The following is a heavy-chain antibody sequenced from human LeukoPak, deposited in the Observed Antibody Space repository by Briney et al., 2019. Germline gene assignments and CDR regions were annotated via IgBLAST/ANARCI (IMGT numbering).Heavy chain of an antibody. CDR3: TRYYGDSFFHY. CDR2: ISGDSGHI. J-gene: IGHJ4*02. CDR1: GFSISFYG. V-gene: IGHV3-23*01. Sequence: GGSLRLSCAASGFSISFYGMSWVRQAPGKGLEWVSGISGDSGHIYYADSVRGRFTTSRDNSNNTVFLQMNSLRAEDTATYFCTRYYGDSFFHYWGPGTLVTVSS. D-gene: IGHD4-17*01.